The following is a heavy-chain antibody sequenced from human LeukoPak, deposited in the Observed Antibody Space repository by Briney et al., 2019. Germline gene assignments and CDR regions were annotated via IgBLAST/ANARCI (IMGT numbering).Heavy chain of an antibody. J-gene: IGHJ4*02. CDR3: ARDGYYYDSSGYRPLDY. V-gene: IGHV4-4*07. CDR1: GGPISSYY. CDR2: IYTSGST. Sequence: PSETLSLTCTVSGGPISSYYWSWIRQPAGKGLEWIGRIYTSGSTNYNPSLKSRVTMSVDTSKNQFSLKLSSVTAADTAVYYCARDGYYYDSSGYRPLDYWGQGTLVTVSS. D-gene: IGHD3-22*01.